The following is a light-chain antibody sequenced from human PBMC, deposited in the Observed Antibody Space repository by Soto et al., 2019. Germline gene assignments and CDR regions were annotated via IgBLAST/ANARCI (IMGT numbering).Light chain of an antibody. V-gene: IGKV3-20*01. Sequence: VLTQSPCTLSSSPGERVTLSCRASQSVTSNYLAWYQHKPGQSPRLLIFGASIRDTGLPDRFSGGGSGRDFTLTISRLEPEDSAVYYCHQYGISPGTFGQGTKVDIK. J-gene: IGKJ1*01. CDR2: GAS. CDR3: HQYGISPGT. CDR1: QSVTSNY.